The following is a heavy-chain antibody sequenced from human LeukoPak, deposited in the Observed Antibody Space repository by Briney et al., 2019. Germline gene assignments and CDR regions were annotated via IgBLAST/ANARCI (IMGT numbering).Heavy chain of an antibody. D-gene: IGHD6-19*01. J-gene: IGHJ4*02. CDR3: AGGDRNGWYFDY. CDR2: INCNGGRT. V-gene: IGHV3-20*04. Sequence: GGSLRLSCAASGFPFDDHGMRWVRQVPGKGLEWVSGINCNGGRTGYADSARGRVTISRDNYKNSLYLQMNSLRSEDTALYYCAGGDRNGWYFDYWGQGTLVTVSS. CDR1: GFPFDDHG.